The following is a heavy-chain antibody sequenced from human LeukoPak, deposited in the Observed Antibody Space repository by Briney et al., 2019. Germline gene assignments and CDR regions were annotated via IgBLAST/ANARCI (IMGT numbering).Heavy chain of an antibody. CDR1: GGSISSGGYS. V-gene: IGHV4-30-2*01. Sequence: KTSQTLSLTCAVSGGSISSGGYSWSWIRQPPGKGLEWIGYIYHSGSTYYNPSLKSRVTISVDRSKNQFSLQLTSVTAADTAVYYCATQLGGWELRIDYWGQGTLVTVSS. D-gene: IGHD1-26*01. CDR3: ATQLGGWELRIDY. J-gene: IGHJ4*02. CDR2: IYHSGST.